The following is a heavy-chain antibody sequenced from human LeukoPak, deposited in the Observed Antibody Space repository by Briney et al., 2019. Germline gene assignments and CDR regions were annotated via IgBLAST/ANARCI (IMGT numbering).Heavy chain of an antibody. CDR1: GFTFFNYG. CDR3: AKDLKQLVRTAAGY. V-gene: IGHV3-30*18. D-gene: IGHD6-13*01. J-gene: IGHJ4*02. CDR2: ISYDGGNQ. Sequence: GRSLRLSCEASGFTFFNYGVHWVRQAPGKGLEWVSLISYDGGNQKYADSVKGRFTISRDNSKNTLYLQMNSLRAEDTAVYYCAKDLKQLVRTAAGYWGQGTLVTVSS.